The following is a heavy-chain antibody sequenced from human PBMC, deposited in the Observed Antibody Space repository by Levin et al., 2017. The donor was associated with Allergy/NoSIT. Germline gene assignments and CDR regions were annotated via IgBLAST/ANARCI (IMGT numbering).Heavy chain of an antibody. CDR3: ARASDFWSGPNRYFDR. Sequence: SETLSLTCTVSGGSISSYYWSWLRQPPGKGLEWIGYIYYSGSTNYNPSLKSRVTISVDTSKTQFSLKLSSVTAADTAVYYCARASDFWSGPNRYFDRWGRGTLVTVSS. D-gene: IGHD3-3*01. J-gene: IGHJ2*01. V-gene: IGHV4-59*01. CDR2: IYYSGST. CDR1: GGSISSYY.